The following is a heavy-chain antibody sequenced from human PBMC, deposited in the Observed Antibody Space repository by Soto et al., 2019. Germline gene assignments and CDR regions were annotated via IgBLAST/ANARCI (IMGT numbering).Heavy chain of an antibody. CDR2: ISGSGGST. D-gene: IGHD5-18*01. V-gene: IGHV3-23*01. Sequence: GGSLRLSCAASGFTFSSYAMSWVRQAPGKGLEWVSAISGSGGSTYYAGSVKGRFTISRDNSKNTLYLQMNSLRAEDTAVYYCAKDFPAMVTDYYYYYGMEVWGQGNTVNV. CDR3: AKDFPAMVTDYYYYYGMEV. J-gene: IGHJ6*02. CDR1: GFTFSSYA.